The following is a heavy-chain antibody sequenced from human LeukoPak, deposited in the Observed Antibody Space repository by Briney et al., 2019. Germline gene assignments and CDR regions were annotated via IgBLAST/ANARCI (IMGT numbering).Heavy chain of an antibody. J-gene: IGHJ4*02. CDR3: ATGRGYQTFDY. D-gene: IGHD5-12*01. V-gene: IGHV3-64*04. CDR1: GFTFISYA. Sequence: GGSLRLSCSASGFTFISYAIHWARQAPGKGLEYVSAISNNGGSKYYADSVKGRFTISRDNSKNTLYLQMRSLRAEDTAVYYCATGRGYQTFDYWGQGTLVTVSS. CDR2: ISNNGGSK.